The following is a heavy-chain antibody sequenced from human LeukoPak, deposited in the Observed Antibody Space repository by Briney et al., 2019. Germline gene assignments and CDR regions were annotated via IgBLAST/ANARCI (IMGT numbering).Heavy chain of an antibody. V-gene: IGHV3-23*01. CDR2: ITGSGGST. J-gene: IGHJ4*02. CDR1: GFTFSTYA. D-gene: IGHD3-22*01. Sequence: GGSLRLSCAASGFTFSTYAMGWVRQAPGKGLEWVSTITGSGGSTYYADSVKGRFTISRDNSKNTLYLQMNSLRAEDTAVYYCAKLVVVITPFDYWGQGTLVTVSS. CDR3: AKLVVVITPFDY.